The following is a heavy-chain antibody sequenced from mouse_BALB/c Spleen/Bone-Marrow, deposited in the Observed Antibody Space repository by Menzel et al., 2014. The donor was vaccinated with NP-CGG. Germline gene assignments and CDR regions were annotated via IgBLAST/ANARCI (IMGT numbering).Heavy chain of an antibody. V-gene: IGHV5-9-2*01. CDR2: ISGGGSYT. D-gene: IGHD2-4*01. CDR1: GFSFNSYG. J-gene: IGHJ3*01. Sequence: EVQRVESGGGLVKSGGSLKLSCAASGFSFNSYGMSWVRQTPEKRLEWVATISGGGSYTFYPDSVKGRFTISRDNAKNNLYLQLSSLRSEDTALYYCARHAYYDQTEVSFVYWGQGTLVIVSA. CDR3: ARHAYYDQTEVSFVY.